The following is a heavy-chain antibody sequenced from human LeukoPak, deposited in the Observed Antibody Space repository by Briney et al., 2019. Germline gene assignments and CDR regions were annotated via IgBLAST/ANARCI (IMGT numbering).Heavy chain of an antibody. J-gene: IGHJ4*02. V-gene: IGHV3-23*01. CDR2: VTGSGGNT. Sequence: GGSLRLSCAASGFTFSKYGMSWIRQTPGKGLEWVSAVTGSGGNTYYADSVKGRFTISRDSSKNTLYLHMNSLRAEDTAVYYCAKDVVSNGSKYFDYWGQGTLVSVSS. CDR3: AKDVVSNGSKYFDY. CDR1: GFTFSKYG. D-gene: IGHD6-19*01.